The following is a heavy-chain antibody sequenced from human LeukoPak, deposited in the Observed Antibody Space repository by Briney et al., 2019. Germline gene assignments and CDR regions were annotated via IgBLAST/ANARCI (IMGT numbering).Heavy chain of an antibody. CDR1: GGSFSGYY. D-gene: IGHD2-2*01. CDR3: ARRPKRRGIKGYCSSTSCYQTNAFDI. CDR2: INHSGST. J-gene: IGHJ3*02. Sequence: SETLSLTCAVYGGSFSGYYWSWIRQPPEKGLEWIGEINHSGSTNYNPSLKSRVTISVDTSKNQFSLKLSSVTAADTAVYYCARRPKRRGIKGYCSSTSCYQTNAFDIWGQGTMVTVSS. V-gene: IGHV4-34*01.